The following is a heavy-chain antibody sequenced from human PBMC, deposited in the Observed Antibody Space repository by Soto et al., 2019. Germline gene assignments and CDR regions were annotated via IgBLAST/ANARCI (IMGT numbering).Heavy chain of an antibody. Sequence: GGSLRLSCAASGFTFSSYAMHWVRQAPGKGLEWVAVISYDGSNKYYADSVKGRFTISRDNSKNTLYLQMNSLRAEDTAVYYCAMTYYYDSSGQLNWFDSWGQGSLVIGSA. D-gene: IGHD3-22*01. J-gene: IGHJ5*01. CDR3: AMTYYYDSSGQLNWFDS. CDR2: ISYDGSNK. CDR1: GFTFSSYA. V-gene: IGHV3-30-3*01.